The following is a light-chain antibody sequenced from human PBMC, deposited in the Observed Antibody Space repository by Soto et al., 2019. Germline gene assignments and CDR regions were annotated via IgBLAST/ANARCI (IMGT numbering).Light chain of an antibody. CDR1: QSVSSS. CDR3: QQYGSSGT. Sequence: EIVLTQSPGTLSLSPVERATLSCRASQSVSSSLVWYQQKPGQAPRLLIYGASNRATGIPDRFSGSGSGTDFTLTISRLEPEDFAVYYCQQYGSSGTFGQGTKVDIK. V-gene: IGKV3-20*01. CDR2: GAS. J-gene: IGKJ1*01.